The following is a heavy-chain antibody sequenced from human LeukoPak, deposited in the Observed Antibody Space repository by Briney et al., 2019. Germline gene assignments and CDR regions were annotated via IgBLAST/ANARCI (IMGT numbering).Heavy chain of an antibody. CDR1: GGTFSSYA. D-gene: IGHD3-22*01. CDR3: ARPPSGYYYSGAFDI. Sequence: SVKVSCKASGGTFSSYAISWVRQAPGQGLEWMGRIIPILGIANYAQKFQGRVTITADKSTSTAYMELSSLRSEDTAVYYCARPPSGYYYSGAFDIWGQGTMVTVSS. J-gene: IGHJ3*02. CDR2: IIPILGIA. V-gene: IGHV1-69*04.